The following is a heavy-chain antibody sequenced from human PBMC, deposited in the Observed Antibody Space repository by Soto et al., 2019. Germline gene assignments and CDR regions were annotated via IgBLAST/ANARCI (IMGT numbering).Heavy chain of an antibody. J-gene: IGHJ4*02. CDR1: GFTFSAYA. V-gene: IGHV3-30*15. Sequence: QVQLEESGGGVVQPGRSLRLSCAASGFTFSAYAMHWVRQAPGKGLEWVALISSDGNDQFYVDSVKGRFTLARDNSKNMLYLQMSSLRPEDTAVYYCVRRAGPPCGGYFDYWGQGTLLTVSS. D-gene: IGHD2-21*01. CDR3: VRRAGPPCGGYFDY. CDR2: ISSDGNDQ.